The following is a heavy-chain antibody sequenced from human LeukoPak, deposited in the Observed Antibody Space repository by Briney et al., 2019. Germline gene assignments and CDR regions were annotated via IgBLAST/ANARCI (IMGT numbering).Heavy chain of an antibody. D-gene: IGHD5-24*01. Sequence: GRSLRLSCVASGFSIYTYAMSWVRQAPGKGLEWVSAISGSGGSTYYADSVKGRFTISRDNSKNTLYLQMNSLRAEDTAVYYCASTRGMATIFDYWGQGTLVTVSS. CDR2: ISGSGGST. V-gene: IGHV3-23*01. CDR3: ASTRGMATIFDY. CDR1: GFSIYTYA. J-gene: IGHJ4*02.